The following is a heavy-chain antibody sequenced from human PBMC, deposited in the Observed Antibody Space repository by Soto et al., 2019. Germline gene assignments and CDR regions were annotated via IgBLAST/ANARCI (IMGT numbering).Heavy chain of an antibody. CDR2: IYPGDSDT. D-gene: IGHD6-13*01. CDR1: GYSFTSYW. CDR3: TIRLAAAAVDY. J-gene: IGHJ4*02. V-gene: IGHV5-51*01. Sequence: GESLKISCKGSGYSFTSYWIGWVRQMPGKGLEWMGIIYPGDSDTRYSPSFQGQVTISADKSISTAYLQWSSLKASDTAMYYCTIRLAAAAVDYRGQGPLVTVSS.